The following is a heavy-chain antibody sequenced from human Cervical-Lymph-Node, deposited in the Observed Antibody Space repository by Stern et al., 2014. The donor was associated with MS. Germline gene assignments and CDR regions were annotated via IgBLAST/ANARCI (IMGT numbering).Heavy chain of an antibody. CDR1: GGSLYSYA. V-gene: IGHV1-69*01. J-gene: IGHJ6*02. Sequence: QVQLVESGAEVKKPGSSMKVSCKASGGSLYSYAISWVRQAPGQGLEWMGGIIAISGTANYAQQFQGRVTIIADESTSTVYMELRSLRSEDTAVYYCARDFADDMYYYGMDVWGQGTTVTVSS. CDR3: ARDFADDMYYYGMDV. D-gene: IGHD1-1*01. CDR2: IIAISGTA.